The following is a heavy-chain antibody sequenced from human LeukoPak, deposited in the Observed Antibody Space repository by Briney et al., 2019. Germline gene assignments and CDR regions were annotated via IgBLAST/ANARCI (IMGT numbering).Heavy chain of an antibody. CDR1: GYTFTSYG. CDR3: ARDTLTGSGLDAFDI. V-gene: IGHV1-18*01. CDR2: MSAYNGNT. J-gene: IGHJ3*02. D-gene: IGHD3-9*01. Sequence: ASGKVSCKASGYTFTSYGISWVRQAPGQGLEWMGWMSAYNGNTKYAQKLQGRVTMTTDTSTSTAYMELRSLRSDDTAVYYCARDTLTGSGLDAFDIWGQGTMVTVSS.